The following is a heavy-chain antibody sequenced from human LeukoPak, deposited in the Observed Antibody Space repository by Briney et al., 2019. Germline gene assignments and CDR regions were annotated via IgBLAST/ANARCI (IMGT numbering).Heavy chain of an antibody. V-gene: IGHV3-53*01. D-gene: IGHD3-10*01. J-gene: IGHJ3*02. CDR2: IYSGGST. CDR3: AGGGYYGSGSFGAFDI. CDR1: GFTVSSNY. Sequence: GGSLRLSCAASGFTVSSNYMSWVRQAPGKGLDWVSVIYSGGSTYYADFVKGRFAISRDNSKNTLYLQMNSLRVEDTAVYYCAGGGYYGSGSFGAFDIWGQGTMVTVSS.